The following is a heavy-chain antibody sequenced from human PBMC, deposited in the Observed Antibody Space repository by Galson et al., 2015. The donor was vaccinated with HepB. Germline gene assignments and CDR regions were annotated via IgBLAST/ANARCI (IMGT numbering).Heavy chain of an antibody. CDR2: IIPIFGTA. J-gene: IGHJ3*02. V-gene: IGHV1-69*13. D-gene: IGHD1-26*01. CDR1: GGTFSSYA. Sequence: SVKVSCKASGGTFSSYAISWVRQAPGQGLGWMGGIIPIFGTANYAQKFQGRVTITADESTSTAYMELSSLRSEDTAVYYCARGWEQTSDAFDIWGQGTMVTVSS. CDR3: ARGWEQTSDAFDI.